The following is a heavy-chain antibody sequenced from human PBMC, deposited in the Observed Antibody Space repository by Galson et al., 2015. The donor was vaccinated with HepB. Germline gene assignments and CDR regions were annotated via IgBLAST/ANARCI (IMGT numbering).Heavy chain of an antibody. V-gene: IGHV3-7*01. J-gene: IGHJ6*02. Sequence: SLRLSCAASGFTFSSYWMNWVRQAPGKGLEWVAHINQDGSSKYYVDSVKGRFTISRDNAKDSVYLQLDSLRGDDTAVYYCAKGLEYCTDAICWQYNYGMDVWGQGTTVTVSS. CDR3: AKGLEYCTDAICWQYNYGMDV. CDR2: INQDGSSK. D-gene: IGHD2-8*01. CDR1: GFTFSSYW.